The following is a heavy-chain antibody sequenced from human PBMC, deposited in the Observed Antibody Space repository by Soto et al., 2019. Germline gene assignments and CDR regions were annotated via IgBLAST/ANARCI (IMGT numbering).Heavy chain of an antibody. D-gene: IGHD2-15*01. V-gene: IGHV4-39*01. J-gene: IGHJ3*02. CDR3: ALVVAATLGAFDI. CDR1: GGSISSSSYY. Sequence: TLSLTCTVSGGSISSSSYYWGWIRQPPGKGLEWIGSIYYSGSTYYNPSLKSRVTISVDTSKNQFSLKLSSVTAADTAVYYCALVVAATLGAFDIWGQGTMVTVSS. CDR2: IYYSGST.